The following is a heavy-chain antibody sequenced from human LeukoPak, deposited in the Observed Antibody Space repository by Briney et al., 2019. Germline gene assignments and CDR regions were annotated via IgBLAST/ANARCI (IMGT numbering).Heavy chain of an antibody. CDR2: ISSSNTI. CDR3: ARDRGEQTVYYYYMDV. J-gene: IGHJ6*03. V-gene: IGHV3-69-1*01. CDR1: GFTFSDYY. D-gene: IGHD3-16*01. Sequence: GGSLRLSCAASGFTFSDYYMSWIRQAPGKGLEWVSYISSSNTIYYADSVKGRFTISRDNAKNSLYLQMNSLRAEDTAVYYCARDRGEQTVYYYYMDVWGKGTTVTVSS.